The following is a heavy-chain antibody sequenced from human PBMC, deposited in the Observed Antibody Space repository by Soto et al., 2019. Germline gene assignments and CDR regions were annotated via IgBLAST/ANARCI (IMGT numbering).Heavy chain of an antibody. J-gene: IGHJ6*02. CDR3: AREYYYTIDV. Sequence: QVQLVESGGGLVRPGGSLRLSCEASGFTFRDYYMTWFRQAPGKGLEWLSYIDSSTKYTNYADSVKGRFTISRDNAKNSLYLQMNSLRADDAAVYYCAREYYYTIDVWRQGTMVTVSS. CDR1: GFTFRDYY. CDR2: IDSSTKYT. V-gene: IGHV3-11*05.